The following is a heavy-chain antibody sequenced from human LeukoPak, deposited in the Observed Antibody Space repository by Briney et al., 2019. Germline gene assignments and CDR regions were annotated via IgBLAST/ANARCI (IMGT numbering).Heavy chain of an antibody. CDR3: GRAGPVTKDHFIDV. J-gene: IGHJ6*03. CDR1: GFTFTNYW. D-gene: IGHD2-2*01. CDR2: IYLDGSRA. V-gene: IGHV3-7*01. Sequence: PGGSLRLSCAVSGFTFTNYWMSWARQSPGKGLEWVANIYLDGSRAYYVDSVKGRFTISRDNAKNSLFLQMNSLSAEGTAVYYCGRAGPVTKDHFIDVWGKGTTVTVSS.